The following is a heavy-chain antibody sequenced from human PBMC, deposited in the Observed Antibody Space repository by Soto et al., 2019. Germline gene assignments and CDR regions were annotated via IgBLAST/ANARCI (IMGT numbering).Heavy chain of an antibody. J-gene: IGHJ4*02. D-gene: IGHD1-26*01. CDR2: IYYSGTT. V-gene: IGHV4-30-4*01. CDR3: ARDGPPQVCSGSYCSTI. Sequence: PSETLSLTCTVSGGSISSGDYYWSWIRQPPGKGLEWIGYIYYSGTTYYNPSLKSRVTISVDTSKNQFSLKLNSVTAADTAVYYCARDGPPQVCSGSYCSTIWGQGTLVTVSS. CDR1: GGSISSGDYY.